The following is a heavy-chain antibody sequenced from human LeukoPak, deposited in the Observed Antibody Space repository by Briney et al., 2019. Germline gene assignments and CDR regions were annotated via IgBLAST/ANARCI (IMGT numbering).Heavy chain of an antibody. J-gene: IGHJ4*02. CDR3: ARDPSQYSSGWYLGY. CDR2: ISAYNGNT. CDR1: GYTFTSYG. V-gene: IGHV1-18*01. D-gene: IGHD6-19*01. Sequence: ASVKVSCKASGYTFTSYGISWVRQAPGQGLEWMGWISAYNGNTNYAQKLQGRVTMTTDTSTSTAYMELRSLRSDDTAVYYCARDPSQYSSGWYLGYWGQGTLVTVSS.